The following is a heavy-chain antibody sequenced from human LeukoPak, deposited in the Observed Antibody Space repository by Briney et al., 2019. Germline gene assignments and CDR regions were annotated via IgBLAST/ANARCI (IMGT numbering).Heavy chain of an antibody. J-gene: IGHJ5*02. V-gene: IGHV1-46*01. CDR2: INPSGGST. CDR3: ARAKTNDYGDYRPQFDP. CDR1: GYTFTNYH. D-gene: IGHD4-17*01. Sequence: ASVKVSCKASGYTFTNYHMHWVRQAPGQGLEWMGIINPSGGSTSYAQKFQGRVTMTRDTSTSTDNMELSSLRSEDTAVYYCARAKTNDYGDYRPQFDPWGQGTLVTVSS.